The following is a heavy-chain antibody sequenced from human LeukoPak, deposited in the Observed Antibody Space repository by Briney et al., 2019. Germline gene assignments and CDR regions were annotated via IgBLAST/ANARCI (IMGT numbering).Heavy chain of an antibody. D-gene: IGHD5-18*01. CDR2: TYYRSKLYN. V-gene: IGHV6-1*01. J-gene: IGHJ4*02. CDR3: AREGAYGYSYVFDY. CDR1: GDNVTSNSAA. Sequence: SQTLSLICAISGDNVTSNSAAWNWIRQSPSRGLEWLGRTYYRSKLYNDYAVSVKSRITINPDTSKNQFSLQLNSVTPEDTAVYYCAREGAYGYSYVFDYWGQGTLVTVSS.